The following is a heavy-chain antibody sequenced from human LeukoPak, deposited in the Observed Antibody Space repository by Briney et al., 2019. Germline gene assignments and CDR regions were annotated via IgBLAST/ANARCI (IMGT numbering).Heavy chain of an antibody. D-gene: IGHD1-26*01. Sequence: SETLSLTCTDSGGSISSYYWSWIREPPGKGLEWIEYIYYSGSTNYNPSLKSRVTISVDTSKNQFSLKLSSVAAADTAVYYCARGDIVGATYDYWGQGSLVTVSS. CDR3: ARGDIVGATYDY. CDR2: IYYSGST. V-gene: IGHV4-59*01. J-gene: IGHJ4*02. CDR1: GGSISSYY.